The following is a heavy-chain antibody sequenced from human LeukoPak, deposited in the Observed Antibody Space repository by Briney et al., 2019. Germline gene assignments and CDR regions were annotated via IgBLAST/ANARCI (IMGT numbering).Heavy chain of an antibody. CDR3: ARGYLGYYYDSGGSYYMDV. CDR2: INHSGST. Sequence: PSETLSLTCAVYGGSFSGYYWSWIRQPPGKGLEWIGEINHSGSTNYNPSLKSRVTISVDTSKNQFSLKLSSVTAADTAVYYCARGYLGYYYDSGGSYYMDVWGKGTTVTVSS. D-gene: IGHD3-22*01. J-gene: IGHJ6*03. V-gene: IGHV4-34*01. CDR1: GGSFSGYY.